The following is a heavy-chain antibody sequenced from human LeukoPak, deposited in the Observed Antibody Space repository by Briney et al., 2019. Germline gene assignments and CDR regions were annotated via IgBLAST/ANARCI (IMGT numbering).Heavy chain of an antibody. J-gene: IGHJ4*02. CDR2: INHSGST. CDR1: GGSFSGYY. V-gene: IGHV4-34*01. Sequence: SETLSLTCAVHGGSFSGYYWSWIRQPPGKGLEWIGEINHSGSTNYNPSLKSRVTISVDTSKNQFSLKLSSVTAADTAVYYCARGRGGYSYGQVDYWCQGTLVTVSS. CDR3: ARGRGGYSYGQVDY. D-gene: IGHD5-18*01.